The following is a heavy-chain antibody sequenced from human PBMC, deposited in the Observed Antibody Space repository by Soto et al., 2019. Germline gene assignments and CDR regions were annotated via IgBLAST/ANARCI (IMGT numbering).Heavy chain of an antibody. CDR1: GFTFSGFS. CDR2: ISSSSTYI. CDR3: ARAEGGAAGTVPFQH. Sequence: EVQLVESGGGLVKPGGSLRLSCAASGFTFSGFSVNWVRQAPGKGLQWVSTISSSSTYIYYADSVKGRFAISRDNAKNSVSRQMNSLRAEDSAVYYCARAEGGAAGTVPFQHWGQGTLVTVSS. J-gene: IGHJ1*01. V-gene: IGHV3-21*01. D-gene: IGHD6-13*01.